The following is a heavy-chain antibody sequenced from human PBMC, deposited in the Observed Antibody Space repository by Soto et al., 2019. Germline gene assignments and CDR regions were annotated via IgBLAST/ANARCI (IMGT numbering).Heavy chain of an antibody. V-gene: IGHV4-59*08. CDR3: ARRPNDYIWGSYRAEDDAFDI. CDR2: IYYSGST. CDR1: GGSISSYY. J-gene: IGHJ3*02. D-gene: IGHD3-16*02. Sequence: TSETLSLTCTVSGGSISSYYWSWIRQPPGKGLEWIGYIYYSGSTNYNPSLKSRVTISVDTSKNQFSLKLSSVTAADTAVYYCARRPNDYIWGSYRAEDDAFDIWGQGTMVTVSS.